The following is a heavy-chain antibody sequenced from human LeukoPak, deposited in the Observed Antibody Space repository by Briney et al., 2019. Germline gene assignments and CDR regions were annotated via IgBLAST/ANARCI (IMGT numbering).Heavy chain of an antibody. Sequence: GGSLRLSCAVSGFTFSIYAISWVRLAPGKGLEWDSAINGSGGSTYYADSVKGRFTISRDNSKNTLYLQMNSLRAEDTAVYYCAKERYYYDSSGYSDYWGQGTLVTVSS. CDR2: INGSGGST. CDR1: GFTFSIYA. CDR3: AKERYYYDSSGYSDY. J-gene: IGHJ4*02. D-gene: IGHD3-22*01. V-gene: IGHV3-23*01.